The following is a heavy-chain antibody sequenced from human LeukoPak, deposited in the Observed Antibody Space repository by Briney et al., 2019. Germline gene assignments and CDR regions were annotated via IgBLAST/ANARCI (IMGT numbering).Heavy chain of an antibody. V-gene: IGHV4-39*07. D-gene: IGHD3-10*01. J-gene: IGHJ6*03. CDR2: IYYSGST. Sequence: SETLSLTCPVSGGSISSSSYYWGWIRQPPGKGLEWIGCIYYSGSTYYNPSLKSRVTISIDTSKNQFSLKLSSVTAADTAVYYCVRSADRVIRGAPPYYYYYMDVWGKGTTVTVSS. CDR1: GGSISSSSYY. CDR3: VRSADRVIRGAPPYYYYYMDV.